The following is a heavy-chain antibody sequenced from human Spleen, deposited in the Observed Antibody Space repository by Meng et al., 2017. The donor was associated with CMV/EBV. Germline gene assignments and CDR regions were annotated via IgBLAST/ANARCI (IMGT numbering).Heavy chain of an antibody. J-gene: IGHJ6*02. CDR1: GFTFNNYA. Sequence: GGSLRLSCTASGFTFNNYAMHWVRQAPGKGLEWVAVISYDGTNKYYADSVKGRFTISRDNSKNTLYPQMNSLRAEDTAVYYCARDFDIVARPNYSYGMDVWGQGTTVTVSS. CDR2: ISYDGTNK. D-gene: IGHD5-12*01. V-gene: IGHV3-30*04. CDR3: ARDFDIVARPNYSYGMDV.